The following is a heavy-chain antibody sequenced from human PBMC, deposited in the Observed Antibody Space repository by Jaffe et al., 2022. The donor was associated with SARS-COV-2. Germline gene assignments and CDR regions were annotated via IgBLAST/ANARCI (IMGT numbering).Heavy chain of an antibody. V-gene: IGHV3-74*01. CDR2: INSDGSST. CDR1: GFTFSSYW. D-gene: IGHD3-10*01. CDR3: ARSRGKSMVRGVNYYYYGMDV. Sequence: EVQLVESGGGLVQPGGSLRLSCAASGFTFSSYWMHWVRQAPGKGLVWVSRINSDGSSTSYADSVKGRFTISRDNAKNTLYLQMNSLRAEDTAVYYCARSRGKSMVRGVNYYYYGMDVWGQGTTVTVSS. J-gene: IGHJ6*02.